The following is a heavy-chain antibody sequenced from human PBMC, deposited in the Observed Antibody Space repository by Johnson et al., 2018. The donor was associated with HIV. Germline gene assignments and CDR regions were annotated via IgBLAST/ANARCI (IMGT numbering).Heavy chain of an antibody. Sequence: VQLVESGGGLVQPGRSLRLSCAASGLTFDDYGMSWVRQAPGKGLEWVSGISWNSGSIGYADSGKGRFTISRDNAKNSLYLQMNSLRAEDTAVYYCAKSTNRKLGIGNDAFDIWGQGTMVTVSS. CDR3: AKSTNRKLGIGNDAFDI. V-gene: IGHV3-9*01. J-gene: IGHJ3*02. D-gene: IGHD7-27*01. CDR1: GLTFDDYG. CDR2: ISWNSGSI.